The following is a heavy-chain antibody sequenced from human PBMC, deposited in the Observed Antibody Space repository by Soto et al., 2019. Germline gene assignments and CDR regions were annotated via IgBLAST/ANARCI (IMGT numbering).Heavy chain of an antibody. Sequence: EVQLVKSGGGLVQPGGSLRLSCAASGFTVSSNYMSWVRQAPGKGLEWVSVIYSGGSTYYADSVKGRFTISRDNSKNTLYLQMNSLRAEDTAVYYCGFDSSGWPGDYWGQGTLVTVSS. J-gene: IGHJ4*02. V-gene: IGHV3-66*01. D-gene: IGHD6-19*01. CDR2: IYSGGST. CDR1: GFTVSSNY. CDR3: GFDSSGWPGDY.